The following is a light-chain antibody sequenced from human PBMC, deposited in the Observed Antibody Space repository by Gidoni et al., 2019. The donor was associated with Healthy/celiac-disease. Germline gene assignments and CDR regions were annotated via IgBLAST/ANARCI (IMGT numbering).Light chain of an antibody. J-gene: IGLJ3*02. CDR3: NSRDSSGNHWV. Sequence: SSELTQDPAVSVALGQTVRITCQGDSLRSYYASWYQQKPGQAPVLVIYGKNNRPSGNPDRFSGSSSGNTASLTITGDQAEDEADYYCNSRDSSGNHWVFGGGTKLTVL. V-gene: IGLV3-19*01. CDR1: SLRSYY. CDR2: GKN.